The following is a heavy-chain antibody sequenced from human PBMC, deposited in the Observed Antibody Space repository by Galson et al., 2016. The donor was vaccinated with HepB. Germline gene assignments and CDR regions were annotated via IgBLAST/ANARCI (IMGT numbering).Heavy chain of an antibody. CDR2: VFYDERT. CDR1: GASVSSPPSF. CDR3: AKIGWGGDS. J-gene: IGHJ4*02. Sequence: SETLSPTCSVPGASVSSPPSFWTWIRQPPGKGLEWIGFVFYDERTGYDPPFKSRVTISLDTSNNQFSLKLTSVTTADTAVYYCAKIGWGGDSWGPGALVAVSS. V-gene: IGHV4-61*01. D-gene: IGHD3-10*01.